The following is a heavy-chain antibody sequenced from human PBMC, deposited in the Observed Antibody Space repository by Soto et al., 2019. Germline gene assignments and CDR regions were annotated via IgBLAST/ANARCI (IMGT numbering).Heavy chain of an antibody. V-gene: IGHV3-33*01. CDR1: GFTFSSYG. CDR3: ARAEYSSSPDFDY. Sequence: GGSLRLSCAASGFTFSSYGMHWVRQAPGKGLEWVAVIWYDGSNKYYADSVKGRFTISRDNSKNSLYLQMNSLGAEDTAVYYCARAEYSSSPDFDYWGQGTLVTVSS. J-gene: IGHJ4*02. D-gene: IGHD6-6*01. CDR2: IWYDGSNK.